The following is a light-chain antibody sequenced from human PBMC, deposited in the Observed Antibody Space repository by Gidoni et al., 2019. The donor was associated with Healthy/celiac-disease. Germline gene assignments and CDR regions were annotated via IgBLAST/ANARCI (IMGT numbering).Light chain of an antibody. Sequence: QSVLTQPPSASGTPGQRVTISCSGSSSNIGSNYVYWYQQLPGTPPKLLIYRNNQRPSGVPDRFSGSKSGTSASLAISGLRSEDEADYYCAAWDDSLSGPNWVFGGGTKLTVL. J-gene: IGLJ3*02. CDR3: AAWDDSLSGPNWV. V-gene: IGLV1-47*01. CDR2: RNN. CDR1: SSNIGSNY.